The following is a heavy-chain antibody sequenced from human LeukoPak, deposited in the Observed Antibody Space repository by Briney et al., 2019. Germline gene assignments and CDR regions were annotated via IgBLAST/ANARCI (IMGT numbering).Heavy chain of an antibody. CDR3: ASGQQLGDFDY. CDR1: GGSISSYY. CDR2: IYYSGST. Sequence: SETLSLTCTVSGGSISSYYWSWIRQPPGKGLEWIGYIYYSGSTNYNPSLKSRVTISVDTSKNQFSLKLSSVTAADTAVYYCASGQQLGDFDYWGQGTLVTVSS. D-gene: IGHD6-13*01. V-gene: IGHV4-59*01. J-gene: IGHJ4*02.